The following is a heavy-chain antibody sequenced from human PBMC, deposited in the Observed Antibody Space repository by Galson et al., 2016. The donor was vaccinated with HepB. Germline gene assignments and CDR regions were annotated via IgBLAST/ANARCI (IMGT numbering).Heavy chain of an antibody. D-gene: IGHD1-1*01. CDR2: IWSDGSNE. Sequence: SLRLSCAASGITLSDYGTHWVRQAPGKGLGWVAIIWSDGSNEHYGESVKGRFTISRDDSKNTLYLQMNSLRVEDTAVYFCATERSRNAFNIWGQGTMVTVSS. CDR1: GITLSDYG. V-gene: IGHV3-33*01. CDR3: ATERSRNAFNI. J-gene: IGHJ3*02.